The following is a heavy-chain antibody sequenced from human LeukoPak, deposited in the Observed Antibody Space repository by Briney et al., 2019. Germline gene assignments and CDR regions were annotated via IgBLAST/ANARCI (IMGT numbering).Heavy chain of an antibody. D-gene: IGHD5-12*01. CDR2: IYYSGST. Sequence: SSETLSLTCTVSGGSISSYYWSWIRQPPGKGLEWIGYIYYSGSTNYNPPLKSRVTISVDTSKNQFSLKLSSVTAADTAVYYCARASYSGYDSTEDDAFDIWGQGTMVTVSS. V-gene: IGHV4-59*01. CDR3: ARASYSGYDSTEDDAFDI. J-gene: IGHJ3*02. CDR1: GGSISSYY.